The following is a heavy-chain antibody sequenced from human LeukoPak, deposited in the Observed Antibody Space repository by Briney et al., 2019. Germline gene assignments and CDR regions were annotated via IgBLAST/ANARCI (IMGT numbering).Heavy chain of an antibody. D-gene: IGHD4-17*01. CDR3: ARGGGGEYLDWFDF. Sequence: ASVKVSCKASGYTFSDHDVNWVRQAPGQGLEWMGWMNPNTGNTGYAQNLQGRVTMTRTNSITTAYMELSSLTSDDTAVYYCARGGGGEYLDWFDFWGQGTLVIVSS. V-gene: IGHV1-8*01. J-gene: IGHJ5*01. CDR1: GYTFSDHD. CDR2: MNPNTGNT.